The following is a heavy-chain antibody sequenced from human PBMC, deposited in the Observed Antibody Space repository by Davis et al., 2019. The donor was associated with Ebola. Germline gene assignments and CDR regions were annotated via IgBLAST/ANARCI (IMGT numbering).Heavy chain of an antibody. CDR1: GYTFTSYG. CDR3: ARGTDMITFGPNWFDP. V-gene: IGHV1-18*01. J-gene: IGHJ5*02. CDR2: ISAYNGNT. D-gene: IGHD3-16*01. Sequence: ASVKVSCKASGYTFTSYGISWVRQAPGQGLEWMGWISAYNGNTNYAQKLQGRVTITRDTSASTAYMELSSLRSEDTAVYYCARGTDMITFGPNWFDPWGQGTLVTVSS.